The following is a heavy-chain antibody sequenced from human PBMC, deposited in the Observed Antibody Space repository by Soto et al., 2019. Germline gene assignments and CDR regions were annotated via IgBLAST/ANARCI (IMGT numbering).Heavy chain of an antibody. CDR2: INPNSGGT. D-gene: IGHD6-19*01. CDR1: GYTFTGYY. V-gene: IGHV1-2*04. Sequence: ASVKVSCKASGYTFTGYYMHWLLQAPGQGLEWMGWINPNSGGTNYAQKFQGWVTMTRDTSISTAYMELSRLRSDDTAVYYCARGLAVAGHDAFDIWGQGTMVTVSS. CDR3: ARGLAVAGHDAFDI. J-gene: IGHJ3*02.